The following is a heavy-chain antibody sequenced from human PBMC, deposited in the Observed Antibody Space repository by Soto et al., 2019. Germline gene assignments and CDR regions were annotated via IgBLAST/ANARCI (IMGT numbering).Heavy chain of an antibody. CDR3: ARDLGYSSGHGFDY. V-gene: IGHV3-33*01. D-gene: IGHD6-19*01. Sequence: QVQLVESGGGVVQPGRSLRLSCAASGFTFSSYGLQWVRQAPGKGLDWVALTWNDGSKKYYADSVKGRFTISRDNSKNTLYLQMDGLRAEDTAGYYCARDLGYSSGHGFDYWGQGTLVTVSS. CDR2: TWNDGSKK. CDR1: GFTFSSYG. J-gene: IGHJ4*02.